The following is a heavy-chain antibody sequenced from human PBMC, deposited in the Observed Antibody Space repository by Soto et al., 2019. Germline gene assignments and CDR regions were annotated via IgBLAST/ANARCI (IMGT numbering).Heavy chain of an antibody. CDR2: INAGNGNT. CDR3: ARATPTGLDY. J-gene: IGHJ4*02. V-gene: IGHV1-3*01. Sequence: GASVKVSCKPSGYTFSSYAISWVRQAPGQRLEWMGWINAGNGNTKYSQKFQGRVTITRDTSASTAYMELSSLRSEDTAVYYCARATPTGLDYWGQGTLVTVSS. D-gene: IGHD4-17*01. CDR1: GYTFSSYA.